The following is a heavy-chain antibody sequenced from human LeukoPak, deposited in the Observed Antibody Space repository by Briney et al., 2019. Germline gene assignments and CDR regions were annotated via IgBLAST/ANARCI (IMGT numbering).Heavy chain of an antibody. Sequence: GGSLRLSCAASGFTFSSYGMHWVRQAPGKGLEWVAVISYDGSNKYYADSVKGRFTISRDNSKNTLYLQMNSLRAEDTAFYYCAKDMNYYDSGGYSDWGQGTLVTVSS. CDR1: GFTFSSYG. CDR2: ISYDGSNK. D-gene: IGHD3-22*01. CDR3: AKDMNYYDSGGYSD. J-gene: IGHJ4*02. V-gene: IGHV3-30*18.